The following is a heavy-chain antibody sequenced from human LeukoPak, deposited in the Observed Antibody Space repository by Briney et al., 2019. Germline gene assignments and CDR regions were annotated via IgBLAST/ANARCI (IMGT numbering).Heavy chain of an antibody. V-gene: IGHV4-31*03. J-gene: IGHJ5*02. CDR1: GGSIGSRGYY. CDR2: ISHSGNT. Sequence: PSEALSLTCTVSGGSIGSRGYYWTWIRQHPGQGLEWIGYISHSGNTYYNPSLKIRVTISLDTSNNHFSLRLNSVTAADTAVYYCAKARDVCGGGCPEVANWFDPWGQGTLVTVSS. D-gene: IGHD2-21*02. CDR3: AKARDVCGGGCPEVANWFDP.